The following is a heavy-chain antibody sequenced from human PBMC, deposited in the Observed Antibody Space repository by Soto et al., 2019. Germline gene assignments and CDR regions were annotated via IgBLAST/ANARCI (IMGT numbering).Heavy chain of an antibody. CDR3: ADGAYSDGHPATA. CDR2: ISSSGSTI. D-gene: IGHD5-18*01. Sequence: GGSLRLSCSASGFTFSSYEMNWVRQAPGKGLEWVSYISSSGSTIYYADSVKGRFTISRDNAKNSLYLQMNSLRAQDTAVYYWADGAYSDGHPATAWGQGTLVTVSS. CDR1: GFTFSSYE. J-gene: IGHJ5*02. V-gene: IGHV3-48*03.